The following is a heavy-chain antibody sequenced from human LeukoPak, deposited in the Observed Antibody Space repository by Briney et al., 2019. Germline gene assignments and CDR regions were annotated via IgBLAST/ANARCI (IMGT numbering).Heavy chain of an antibody. V-gene: IGHV5-51*01. J-gene: IGHJ6*02. D-gene: IGHD3-10*01. CDR3: ARLGSYGSGSYYPFPFLERYYYYYGMDV. CDR1: GYSFTSYW. Sequence: GESLKISCKGSGYSFTSYWIGWVRQMPGKGLEWMGIIYPGDSDTRYSPSFQGQVTISADKSISTAYLQWSSLKASDTAMYYCARLGSYGSGSYYPFPFLERYYYYYGMDVWGQGTTVTVSS. CDR2: IYPGDSDT.